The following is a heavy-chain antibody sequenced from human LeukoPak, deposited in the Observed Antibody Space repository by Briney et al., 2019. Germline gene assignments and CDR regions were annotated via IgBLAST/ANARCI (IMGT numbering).Heavy chain of an antibody. CDR3: ARLVAGTFGNWFDP. V-gene: IGHV1-69*13. Sequence: ASVKVSCKASGGTFSSYAISWVRQAPGQGLEWMGGIIPIFGTANYAQKFQGRVTITADESTSTAYMELSSLRSEDTAVYYCARLVAGTFGNWFDPWGQGTLVTVSS. CDR2: IIPIFGTA. J-gene: IGHJ5*02. D-gene: IGHD6-19*01. CDR1: GGTFSSYA.